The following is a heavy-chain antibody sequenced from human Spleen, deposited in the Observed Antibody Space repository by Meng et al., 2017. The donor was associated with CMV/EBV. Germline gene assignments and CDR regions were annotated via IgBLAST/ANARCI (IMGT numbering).Heavy chain of an antibody. CDR3: ASEGGGSYFSDFGGY. CDR2: VWSDGSSK. V-gene: IGHV3-33*01. D-gene: IGHD1-26*01. Sequence: GESLKISCVASGFIFRNYGMHWVRQAPGKGLEWVAVVWSDGSSKYYGDSVKGRFIVSRHNAKNTLYLQMNSLRAEDTAVYYCASEGGGSYFSDFGGYWGQGTLVTVSS. CDR1: GFIFRNYG. J-gene: IGHJ4*02.